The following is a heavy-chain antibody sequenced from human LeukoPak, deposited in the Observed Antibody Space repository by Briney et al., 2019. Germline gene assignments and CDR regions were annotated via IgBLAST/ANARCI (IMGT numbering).Heavy chain of an antibody. CDR1: GGSFSGYY. D-gene: IGHD3-9*01. CDR3: ARYATGTPNWYFDL. V-gene: IGHV4-34*01. CDR2: INHSGST. Sequence: SETLSLTCAVYGGSFSGYYWSWIRQPPGKGLEWIGEINHSGSTNYNPSLKSRVTISVDTSKNQFSLKLSSVTAADTAVYYCARYATGTPNWYFDLWGRGTLVTVSS. J-gene: IGHJ2*01.